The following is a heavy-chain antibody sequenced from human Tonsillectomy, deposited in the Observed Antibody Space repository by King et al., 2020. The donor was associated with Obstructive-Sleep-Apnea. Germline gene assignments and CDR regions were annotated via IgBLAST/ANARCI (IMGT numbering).Heavy chain of an antibody. CDR2: IYPGDSDT. V-gene: IGHV5-51*01. D-gene: IGHD6-19*01. CDR1: GYSFTSYW. CDR3: ARWGSAVVGDNWFDP. Sequence: QLVQSGAEVKKSGESLKISCKGSGYSFTSYWIGWVRQQPGKGLEWMGIIYPGDSDTRYSPAFQGQVTISADKSISTAYLQWSSLKASDTAMYYCARWGSAVVGDNWFDPWGRGTLVSVSS. J-gene: IGHJ5*02.